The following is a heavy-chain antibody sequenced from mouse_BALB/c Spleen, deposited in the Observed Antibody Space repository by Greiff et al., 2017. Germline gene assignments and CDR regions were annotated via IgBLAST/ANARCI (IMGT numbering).Heavy chain of an antibody. CDR1: GYTFTSYW. CDR2: INPSTGYT. V-gene: IGHV1-7*01. J-gene: IGHJ4*01. Sequence: QVQLQQSGAELAKPGASVTMSCKASGYTFTSYWMHWVKQRPGQGLEWIGYINPSTGYTEYNQKFKDKATLTADKSSSTAYMQLSSLTSEDSAVYYCARGGQLGLPMDYWGQGTSVTDSS. D-gene: IGHD3-1*01. CDR3: ARGGQLGLPMDY.